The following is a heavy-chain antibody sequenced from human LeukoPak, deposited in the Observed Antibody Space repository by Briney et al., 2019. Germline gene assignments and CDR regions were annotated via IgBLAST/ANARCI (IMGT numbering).Heavy chain of an antibody. V-gene: IGHV3-48*01. CDR1: GFTFSFYS. J-gene: IGHJ4*02. CDR2: ISSSSTI. Sequence: PGGSLRLSCAASGFTFSFYSMNWVRQAPGKGLEWVSYISSSSTIYYADSVKGRFTISRDNAKNSLFLQMNSLRAEDTAVYFCARAGGYEDLDYWGQGTLVTVSS. D-gene: IGHD5-18*01. CDR3: ARAGGYEDLDY.